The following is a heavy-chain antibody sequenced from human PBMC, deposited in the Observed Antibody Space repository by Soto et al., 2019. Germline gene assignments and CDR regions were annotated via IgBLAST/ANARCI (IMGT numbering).Heavy chain of an antibody. CDR1: GFTFSSYG. CDR3: ARDGGLVVVAADFDY. V-gene: IGHV3-33*01. D-gene: IGHD2-15*01. CDR2: IWYDGSNK. Sequence: QVQLVESGGGVVQPGRSLRLSCAASGFTFSSYGMHWVRQAPGKGLEWVAVIWYDGSNKYYADSVKGRFTISRDNSKNTLYLQMNSLIAEDTAVYYCARDGGLVVVAADFDYWGQGTLVTVSS. J-gene: IGHJ4*02.